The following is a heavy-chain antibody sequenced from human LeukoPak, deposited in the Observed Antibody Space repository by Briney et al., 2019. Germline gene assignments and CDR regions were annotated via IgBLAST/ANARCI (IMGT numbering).Heavy chain of an antibody. J-gene: IGHJ3*01. D-gene: IGHD5-18*01. CDR3: ARDQGDNSYGYYAIWYAFDV. CDR1: GGTFNNYA. CDR2: IVPILGIA. Sequence: SVKVSCKASGGTFNNYAISWVRQAPGQGLEWMGRIVPILGIANYAQEFHGRLIITADKATSSAYMELSSLRSEDTAVYYCARDQGDNSYGYYAIWYAFDVWGQGTMVTVSS. V-gene: IGHV1-69*04.